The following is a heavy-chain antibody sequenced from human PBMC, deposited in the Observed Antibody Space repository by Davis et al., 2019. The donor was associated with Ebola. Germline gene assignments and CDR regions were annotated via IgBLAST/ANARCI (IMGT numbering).Heavy chain of an antibody. CDR2: ISSSSSYI. J-gene: IGHJ6*03. Sequence: PGGSLRLSCAASGFTFSSYSMNWVRQAPGKGLEWVSSISSSSSYIYYADSVKGRFTISRDNAKNSLYLQMNSLRAEDTAVYYCARARRGSYYGYYYYYTDVWGKGTTVTVSS. CDR3: ARARRGSYYGYYYYYTDV. CDR1: GFTFSSYS. D-gene: IGHD1-26*01. V-gene: IGHV3-21*01.